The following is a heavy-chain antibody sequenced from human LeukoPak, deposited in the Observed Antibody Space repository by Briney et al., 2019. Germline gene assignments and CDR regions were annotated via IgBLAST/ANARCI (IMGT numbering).Heavy chain of an antibody. CDR1: GFTFNTYA. CDR3: AKNHNSNGYHTDDAFDI. V-gene: IGHV3-23*01. J-gene: IGHJ3*02. D-gene: IGHD3-22*01. Sequence: GGSLRLSCAASGFTFNTYAMNWVRQAPGKGLEWVSVISVSGSSTYYADSVKGRFTISRDSSKSTLYLQMNSLRAEDTAIYYCAKNHNSNGYHTDDAFDIWGQGTMVTVSS. CDR2: ISVSGSST.